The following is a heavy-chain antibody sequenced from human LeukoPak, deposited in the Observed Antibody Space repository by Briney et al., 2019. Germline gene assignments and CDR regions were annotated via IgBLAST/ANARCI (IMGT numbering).Heavy chain of an antibody. V-gene: IGHV2-5*02. CDR3: AHSSTYYYDSSGYNSYFDY. CDR2: IYWDDDK. CDR1: GFSLSTSGVG. J-gene: IGHJ4*02. D-gene: IGHD3-22*01. Sequence: SGPTLVKPTQTLTLTCTLSGFSLSTSGVGVGWIRQPPGKALEWLALIYWDDDKRYSPSLKSRLTITKDTSKNQVVLTMTNMDPVDTATYFCAHSSTYYYDSSGYNSYFDYWGQGTLVTVSS.